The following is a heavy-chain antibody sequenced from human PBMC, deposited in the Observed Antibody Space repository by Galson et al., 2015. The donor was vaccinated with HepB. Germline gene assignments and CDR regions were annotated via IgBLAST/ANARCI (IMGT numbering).Heavy chain of an antibody. Sequence: SVKVSCKASGGTFSSYAISWVRQAPGQGLEWMGGIIPIFGTANYAQKFQGRVTITADESTSTAYMELSSLRSEDTAVYYCASLRYFDPTPFDYWGQGTLVTVSS. CDR1: GGTFSSYA. CDR3: ASLRYFDPTPFDY. V-gene: IGHV1-69*13. J-gene: IGHJ4*02. CDR2: IIPIFGTA. D-gene: IGHD3-9*01.